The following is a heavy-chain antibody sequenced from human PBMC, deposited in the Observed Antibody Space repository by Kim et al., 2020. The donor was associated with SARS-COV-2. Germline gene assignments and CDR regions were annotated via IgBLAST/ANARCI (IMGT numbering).Heavy chain of an antibody. CDR2: ISHNGGSQ. D-gene: IGHD6-13*01. CDR3: AKEVRDSSSIDG. V-gene: IGHV3-23*01. J-gene: IGHJ6*02. Sequence: GGSLRLSCEASGFTFSACAMTWVRQAPGKGLEWVSCISHNGGSQDYADSVKGRFTISRDDSKNTLYLQLTSLRAEDTAFYYCAKEVRDSSSIDGWGHG. CDR1: GFTFSACA.